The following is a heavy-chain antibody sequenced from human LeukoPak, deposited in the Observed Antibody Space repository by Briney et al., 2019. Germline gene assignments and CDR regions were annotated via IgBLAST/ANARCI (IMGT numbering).Heavy chain of an antibody. CDR1: GFTFNNYA. V-gene: IGHV3-23*01. D-gene: IGHD6-6*01. Sequence: GGSLRLSCAASGFTFNNYAMSWVRLAPGKGLEWVSAISSSGGSTYYADSVKGRFTISRDNSKNTMYLQMNSLRAEDTAVYYCAKDEAGATRPGFYFDYWGQGTLVTVSS. CDR3: AKDEAGATRPGFYFDY. J-gene: IGHJ4*02. CDR2: ISSSGGST.